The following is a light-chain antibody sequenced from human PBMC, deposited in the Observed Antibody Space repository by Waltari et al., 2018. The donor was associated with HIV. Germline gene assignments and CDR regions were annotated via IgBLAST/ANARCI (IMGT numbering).Light chain of an antibody. CDR2: GAS. Sequence: EIVFTQSPGTLSLSPVARATLSSRPSQTVYSTYLAWYQHRPGQAPRLLIFGASSRATGIPDRFSGSGSGTDFTLNISRLEPEDFAVYYCLQYGSSPGTFGQGTKVEIK. CDR3: LQYGSSPGT. V-gene: IGKV3-20*01. J-gene: IGKJ1*01. CDR1: QTVYSTY.